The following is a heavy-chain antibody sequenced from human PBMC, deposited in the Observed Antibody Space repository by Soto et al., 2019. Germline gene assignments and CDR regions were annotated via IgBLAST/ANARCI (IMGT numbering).Heavy chain of an antibody. Sequence: SVKVSCKASGYAFSFGFSWVRQAPGQGLEWMGWISASDGSTNSAQKFRGRISLTTDTSTNTAYLDLLSLTSDDTAVYFCATYYFGSGSYYRFDNWGQGTLVTVSS. V-gene: IGHV1-18*01. CDR3: ATYYFGSGSYYRFDN. CDR1: GYAFSFG. J-gene: IGHJ4*02. CDR2: ISASDGST. D-gene: IGHD3-10*01.